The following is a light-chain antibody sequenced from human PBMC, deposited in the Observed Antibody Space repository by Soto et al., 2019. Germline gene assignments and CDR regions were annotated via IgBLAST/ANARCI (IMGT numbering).Light chain of an antibody. CDR1: QSVGSY. V-gene: IGKV3-11*01. CDR3: QQRSNWYT. Sequence: EIVLTQSPDTLSLSPGEVATLSCRASQSVGSYLAWYQQKPGQAPRLLIYASSNRATGIPARFSGSGSGIDFTLTISSLEPEDFAVYYCQQRSNWYTFGQGTRLEIK. J-gene: IGKJ5*01. CDR2: ASS.